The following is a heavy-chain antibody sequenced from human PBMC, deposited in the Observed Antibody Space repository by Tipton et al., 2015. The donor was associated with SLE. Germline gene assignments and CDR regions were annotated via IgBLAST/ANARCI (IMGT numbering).Heavy chain of an antibody. J-gene: IGHJ2*01. CDR2: INTNTGNP. Sequence: QLVQSGAEVKKPGASVKVSCKASGYTFTSYGISWVRQAPGQGLEWMGWINTNTGNPTHAQGFTGRFLFSLDTSVSTAYLQISSLKAEDTAVYYCARDLKLGISWYLDLWGRGTLVTVS. V-gene: IGHV7-4-1*02. CDR1: GYTFTSYG. D-gene: IGHD7-27*01. CDR3: ARDLKLGISWYLDL.